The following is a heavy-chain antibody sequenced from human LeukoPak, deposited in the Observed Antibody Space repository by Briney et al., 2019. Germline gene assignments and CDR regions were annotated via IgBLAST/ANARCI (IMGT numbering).Heavy chain of an antibody. CDR2: IYYSGSS. Sequence: SETLSLTCTVSGGSISSGDYYWSWIRQPPGKGLEWIGYIYYSGSSYYSPSLQSRVSMSVDTSKNQFSLRLSSVTAADTAVYYCASRSGSFSDALDIWGQGTLVTVSS. D-gene: IGHD3-10*01. CDR1: GGSISSGDYY. J-gene: IGHJ3*02. V-gene: IGHV4-30-4*01. CDR3: ASRSGSFSDALDI.